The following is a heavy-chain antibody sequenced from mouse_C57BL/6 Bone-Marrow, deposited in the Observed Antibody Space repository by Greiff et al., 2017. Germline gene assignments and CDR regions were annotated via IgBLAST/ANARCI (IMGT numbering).Heavy chain of an antibody. CDR1: GYSFTGYY. D-gene: IGHD2-4*01. Sequence: EVQLQESGPELVKPGASVKISCKASGYSFTGYYMNWVKQSPEKSLEWIGEINPSTGGTTYNQKFKAKATLTVDKSSSTAYMQLKSLTSEDSAVYYCARCYDYDVGWYFDVWGTGTTVTVSP. CDR2: INPSTGGT. J-gene: IGHJ1*03. CDR3: ARCYDYDVGWYFDV. V-gene: IGHV1-42*01.